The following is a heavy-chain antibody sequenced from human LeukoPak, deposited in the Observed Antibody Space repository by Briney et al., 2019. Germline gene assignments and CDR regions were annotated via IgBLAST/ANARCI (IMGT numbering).Heavy chain of an antibody. V-gene: IGHV3-48*03. CDR2: ITGSSNTI. CDR1: GFTFSSYE. J-gene: IGHJ4*02. CDR3: AREELGSSGYSSLDC. D-gene: IGHD3-22*01. Sequence: PGGSLRLSCVASGFTFSSYEMNWVRQAPGKGPEWVSYITGSSNTIYYADSVKGRFTISRDNAKNSLYLQMNSLRAEDTAVYYCAREELGSSGYSSLDCWGQGTLVTVSS.